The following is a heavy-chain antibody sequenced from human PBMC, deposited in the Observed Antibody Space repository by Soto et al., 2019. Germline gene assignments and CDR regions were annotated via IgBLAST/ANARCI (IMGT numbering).Heavy chain of an antibody. CDR1: GYTFTGYY. J-gene: IGHJ6*02. V-gene: IGHV1-2*02. CDR3: AGGRYDFWSGYYLGV. CDR2: INPNSGGT. Sequence: ASVKVSCKASGYTFTGYYMHWVRQAPGQGLEWMGWINPNSGGTNYAQKFQGRVTMTRDTSISTAYMELSRLRSDDTAVYYCAGGRYDFWSGYYLGVWGQGTTVTVYS. D-gene: IGHD3-3*01.